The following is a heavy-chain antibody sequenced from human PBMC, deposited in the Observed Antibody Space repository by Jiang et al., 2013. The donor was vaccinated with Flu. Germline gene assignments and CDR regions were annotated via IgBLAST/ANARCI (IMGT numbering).Heavy chain of an antibody. CDR2: IFSDDEK. V-gene: IGHV2-26*01. CDR3: ARVQILGRFLDWLANFDF. Sequence: KPTQTLTLTCTVSGYLLSNPRMGVSWIRQPPGKALEWLAHIFSDDEKSYSPSLKSRLTISRDTSKSQVVLTMTNMDPADTATYYCARVQILGRFLDWLANFDFWGQGFWSPSPQ. CDR1: GYLLSNPRMG. D-gene: IGHD3-9*01. J-gene: IGHJ4*02.